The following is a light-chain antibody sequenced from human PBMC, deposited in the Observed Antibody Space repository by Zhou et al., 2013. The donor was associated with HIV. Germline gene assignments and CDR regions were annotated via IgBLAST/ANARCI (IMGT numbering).Light chain of an antibody. Sequence: DIQMTQSPSSVSASLGDRVTITCRASQGLSSWLAWYQQKPGKAPKRLIYAASKLQSGVPARFSGSGSGTDFTLTISSLQSEDIAIYYCQQYNNWPPYTFGQGTKLEIK. V-gene: IGKV1-12*01. J-gene: IGKJ2*01. CDR2: AAS. CDR1: QGLSSW. CDR3: QQYNNWPPYT.